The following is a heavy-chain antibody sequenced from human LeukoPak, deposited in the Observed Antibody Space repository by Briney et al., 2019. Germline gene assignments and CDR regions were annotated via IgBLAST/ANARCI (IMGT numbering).Heavy chain of an antibody. V-gene: IGHV1-3*01. CDR2: INAGNGNT. Sequence: ASVKVSCKASGYTLTSYAMHWVRQAPGQRLEWMGWINAGNGNTKYSQKFQGRVTITRDTSASTAYMELSSLGSEDTAVYYCARSVAGINWFDPWGQGTLVTVSS. D-gene: IGHD6-19*01. CDR3: ARSVAGINWFDP. J-gene: IGHJ5*02. CDR1: GYTLTSYA.